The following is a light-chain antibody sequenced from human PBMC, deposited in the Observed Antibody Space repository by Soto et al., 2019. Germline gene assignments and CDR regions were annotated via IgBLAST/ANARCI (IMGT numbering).Light chain of an antibody. CDR3: MSYTSSNTLV. V-gene: IGLV2-14*01. Sequence: QSALTQPASVSGFPGQSITISCTGTSSDVGGYKYVSWYQQHPGKAPKVMIYEVNNRPSGVSNRFSGSKSGNTASLTISGLQAEDEADYYCMSYTSSNTLVFGTGTKLTVL. CDR1: SSDVGGYKY. J-gene: IGLJ1*01. CDR2: EVN.